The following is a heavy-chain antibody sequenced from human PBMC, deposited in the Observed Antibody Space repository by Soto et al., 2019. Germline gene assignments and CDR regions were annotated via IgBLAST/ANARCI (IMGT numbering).Heavy chain of an antibody. CDR2: INPNSGGT. CDR3: ARAGGYCSSASCHDASDI. J-gene: IGHJ3*02. V-gene: IGHV1-2*04. D-gene: IGHD2-2*01. Sequence: ASVKVSCKASGYTFTGYYMHWVRQAPGQGLEWMGWINPNSGGTNYAQKFQGWVTMTRDTSISTAYMELSRLRSDDTAVYYCARAGGYCSSASCHDASDIWGKGTRVTVSS. CDR1: GYTFTGYY.